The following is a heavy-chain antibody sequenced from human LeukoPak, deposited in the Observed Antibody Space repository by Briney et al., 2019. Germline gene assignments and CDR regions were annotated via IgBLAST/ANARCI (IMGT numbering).Heavy chain of an antibody. J-gene: IGHJ5*02. CDR1: GYSFTTYW. V-gene: IGHV5-51*01. CDR3: ARQPGAGWFDP. D-gene: IGHD3-10*01. Sequence: GESLKISCKGSGYSFTTYWIAWVRQMPGKSLEWMAIINPGDSDTRYSPSFQGQVTISADKSISTVYLQWGSLKASDTAMYYCARQPGAGWFDPWGQGTLVTVSS. CDR2: INPGDSDT.